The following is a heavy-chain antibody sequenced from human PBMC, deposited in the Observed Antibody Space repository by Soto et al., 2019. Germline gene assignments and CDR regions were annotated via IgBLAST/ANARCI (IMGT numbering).Heavy chain of an antibody. J-gene: IGHJ3*02. CDR2: IWYDGSNK. CDR3: ARGGWLQRDDAFDI. V-gene: IGHV3-33*01. CDR1: GFTFSSYG. Sequence: ESGGGVVQPGRSLRLSCAASGFTFSSYGMHWVRQAPGKGLEWVAVIWYDGSNKYYADSVKGRFTISRDNSKNTLYLQMNSLRAEDTAVYYCARGGWLQRDDAFDIWGQGTMVTVSS. D-gene: IGHD5-12*01.